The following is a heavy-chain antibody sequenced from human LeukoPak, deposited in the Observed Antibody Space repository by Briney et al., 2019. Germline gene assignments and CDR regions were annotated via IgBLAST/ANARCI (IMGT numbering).Heavy chain of an antibody. CDR2: IKQDGSEK. Sequence: GGSLRLSCAASGFTFSSYWMSWVRQAPGKGLEWVANIKQDGSEKYYVDSVKGRFTISRDNAKNSLYLQMDSLSAEDTAVYYCAREGSSGWDFDYWGQGTLVTVSS. V-gene: IGHV3-7*01. J-gene: IGHJ4*02. CDR1: GFTFSSYW. D-gene: IGHD6-19*01. CDR3: AREGSSGWDFDY.